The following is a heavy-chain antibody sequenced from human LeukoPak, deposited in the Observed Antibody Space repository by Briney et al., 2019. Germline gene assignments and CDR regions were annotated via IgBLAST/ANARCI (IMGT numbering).Heavy chain of an antibody. Sequence: GGSLRLSCAASGFTFSSYSMNWVRQAPGKGLEWVSSISSSRSYIYYADSVKGRFTISRDNAKNSLYLQMNSLRAEDTAVYYCARDSSSWYFDYWGQGTLVTVSS. CDR1: GFTFSSYS. D-gene: IGHD6-13*01. CDR2: ISSSRSYI. V-gene: IGHV3-21*01. CDR3: ARDSSSWYFDY. J-gene: IGHJ4*02.